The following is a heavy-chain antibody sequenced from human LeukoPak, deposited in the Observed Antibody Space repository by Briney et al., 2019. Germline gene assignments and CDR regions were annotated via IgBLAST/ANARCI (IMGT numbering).Heavy chain of an antibody. J-gene: IGHJ3*02. D-gene: IGHD6-13*01. Sequence: GASVKVSCKASGYTFTRYGITWVRQAPGQGLEWMGWISAYNGDTNYAQKLQGRVTMTTDRSTSTVYMELGSLRSDDTAVYYCARDRRYSSSWYYDSFDIWGQGTMVTVSS. V-gene: IGHV1-18*01. CDR3: ARDRRYSSSWYYDSFDI. CDR1: GYTFTRYG. CDR2: ISAYNGDT.